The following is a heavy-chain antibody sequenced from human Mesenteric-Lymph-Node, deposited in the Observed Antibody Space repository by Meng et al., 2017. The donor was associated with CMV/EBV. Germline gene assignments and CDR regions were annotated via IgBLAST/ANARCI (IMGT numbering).Heavy chain of an antibody. CDR3: AKDPLSHYYDSSGYFDY. CDR2: ISGSGGST. Sequence: LSLTCAASGFTFSSYSMNWVRQAPGKGLEWVSAISGSGGSTYYADSVKGRFTISRDNSKNTLYLQMNSLRAEDTAVYYCAKDPLSHYYDSSGYFDYWGQGTLVTVSS. V-gene: IGHV3-23*01. J-gene: IGHJ4*02. CDR1: GFTFSSYS. D-gene: IGHD3-22*01.